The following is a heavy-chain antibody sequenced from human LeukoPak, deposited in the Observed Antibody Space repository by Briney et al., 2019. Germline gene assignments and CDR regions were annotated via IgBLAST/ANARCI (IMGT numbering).Heavy chain of an antibody. CDR1: GGSISSYY. D-gene: IGHD5-24*01. CDR2: IYYSGST. Sequence: SETLSLTCTVSGGSISSYYWSWIRQPPGKGLEWIGYIYYSGSTNYNPSLKSRVTISVDTSKNQFSLKLSSVTAADTAVYYCARMDDAFDIWGQGTMVTVSS. V-gene: IGHV4-59*01. CDR3: ARMDDAFDI. J-gene: IGHJ3*02.